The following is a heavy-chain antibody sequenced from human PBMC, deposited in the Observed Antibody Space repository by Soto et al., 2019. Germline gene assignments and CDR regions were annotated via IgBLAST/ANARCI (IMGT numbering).Heavy chain of an antibody. J-gene: IGHJ4*02. CDR2: IWYDGSNK. Sequence: QVQLVESGGGVVQPGRSLRLSCAASGFTFSSYGMHWVRQAPGEGLEWVAVIWYDGSNKYYADSVKGRFTISRDNSKNTLYLQMNSLRAEDTAVYYCARLGYGDYGIFDYWGQGTLVTVSS. CDR1: GFTFSSYG. CDR3: ARLGYGDYGIFDY. V-gene: IGHV3-33*01. D-gene: IGHD4-17*01.